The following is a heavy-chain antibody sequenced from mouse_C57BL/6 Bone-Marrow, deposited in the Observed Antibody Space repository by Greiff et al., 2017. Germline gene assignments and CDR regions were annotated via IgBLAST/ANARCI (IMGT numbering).Heavy chain of an antibody. CDR1: GFTFSSYT. D-gene: IGHD1-1*01. V-gene: IGHV5-9*01. J-gene: IGHJ1*03. CDR3: SRHVTTVLATKYFDV. Sequence: EVQLVESGGGLVKPGGSLKLSCAASGFTFSSYTMSWVRQTPEKRLQWVAAISGGGGNTYYPDRVKGRFPLSRYNDKNILYLQMSSLSSEDTALYYCSRHVTTVLATKYFDVGGTGTTVTVSS. CDR2: ISGGGGNT.